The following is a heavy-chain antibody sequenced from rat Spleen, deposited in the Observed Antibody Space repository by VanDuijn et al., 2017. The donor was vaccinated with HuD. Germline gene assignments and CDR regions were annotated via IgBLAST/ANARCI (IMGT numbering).Heavy chain of an antibody. CDR3: ARHRDYGYLDY. D-gene: IGHD1-7*01. V-gene: IGHV5-29*01. J-gene: IGHJ2*01. CDR1: RFTFSDYY. Sequence: EVQLVESDGGLVQPGRSLKLSCAASRFTFSDYYMSWVRQAPTKGLEWVATISYDGSSTYYRDSVKGRFTISRDNAKSTLYLQMDSLRSEDTATYYCARHRDYGYLDYWGQGVMVTVSS. CDR2: ISYDGSST.